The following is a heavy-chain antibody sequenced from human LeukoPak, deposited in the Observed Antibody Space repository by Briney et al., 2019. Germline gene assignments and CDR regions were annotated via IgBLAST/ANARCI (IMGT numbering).Heavy chain of an antibody. CDR2: IVPTGSDR. Sequence: GGSLRLSCTPSGLTFSTSGFNWVRQAPGKGLEWVASIVPTGSDRYHADSIKGRFTISRDNANNFLYLQMNSLRAEDTAVYYCATETNGRHYDYWGQGTLLTVSS. D-gene: IGHD1-14*01. CDR1: GLTFSTSG. CDR3: ATETNGRHYDY. V-gene: IGHV3-21*06. J-gene: IGHJ4*02.